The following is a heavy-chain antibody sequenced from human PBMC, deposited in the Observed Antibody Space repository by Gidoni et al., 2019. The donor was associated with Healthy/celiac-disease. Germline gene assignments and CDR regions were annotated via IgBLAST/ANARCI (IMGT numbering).Heavy chain of an antibody. CDR2: ISWNSGSI. CDR1: GFTFDEYA. V-gene: IGHV3-9*01. Sequence: EVQLVESGGGLVQPGRSLRLSCAASGFTFDEYAMHWVRQAPGKGLEWVSGISWNSGSIGYADSVKGRFTISRDNAKNSLYLQMNSLRAEDTALYYCAKDLQHDYGDYVHGAFDIWGQGTMVTVSS. CDR3: AKDLQHDYGDYVHGAFDI. D-gene: IGHD4-17*01. J-gene: IGHJ3*02.